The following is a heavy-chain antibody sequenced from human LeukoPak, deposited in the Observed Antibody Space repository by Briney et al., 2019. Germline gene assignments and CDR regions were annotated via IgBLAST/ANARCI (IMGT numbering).Heavy chain of an antibody. Sequence: GGSLRLSCAASGFTFSSYAMNWVRQAPGKGLEWVLVISGSGGTPYYADSVKGRFTISRDNSKNKLYLQMNSLRAEDTAVYYCAKDRLPGITIFGVATDYWGQGTLVTVSS. D-gene: IGHD3-3*01. CDR2: ISGSGGTP. V-gene: IGHV3-23*01. J-gene: IGHJ4*02. CDR1: GFTFSSYA. CDR3: AKDRLPGITIFGVATDY.